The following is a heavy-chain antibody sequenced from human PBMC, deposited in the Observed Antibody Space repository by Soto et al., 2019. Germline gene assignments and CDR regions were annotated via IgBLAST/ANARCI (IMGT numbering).Heavy chain of an antibody. CDR2: ITPYNGNR. D-gene: IGHD2-15*01. J-gene: IGHJ5*02. V-gene: IGHV1-18*01. Sequence: ASVKVSCKASGYPFTTYGISWLLQAPGQGLEWMGWITPYNGNRKYAQKFQGRVTMTTDTSTSTAYMELRSLRSDDTAVYYCAKVGGRRIFGWFDPWGQGTLVTVSS. CDR3: AKVGGRRIFGWFDP. CDR1: GYPFTTYG.